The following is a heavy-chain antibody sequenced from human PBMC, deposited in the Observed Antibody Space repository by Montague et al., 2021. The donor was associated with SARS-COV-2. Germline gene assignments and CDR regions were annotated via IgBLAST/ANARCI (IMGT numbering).Heavy chain of an antibody. V-gene: IGHV4-39*07. Sequence: SETLSLTCTVSGGSISSSIYYWDWIRQPPGKGLEWIGSIYDSGSTYYNPSLKSRVTISVDTSKNQFSLKLSSVTAADTAVYYCARSQDCSTTSCHFDYWGQGTLVTVSS. D-gene: IGHD2-2*01. CDR2: IYDSGST. CDR1: GGSISSSIYY. CDR3: ARSQDCSTTSCHFDY. J-gene: IGHJ4*02.